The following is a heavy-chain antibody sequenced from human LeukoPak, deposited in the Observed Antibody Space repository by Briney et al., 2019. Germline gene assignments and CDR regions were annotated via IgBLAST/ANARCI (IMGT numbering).Heavy chain of an antibody. J-gene: IGHJ6*02. CDR1: GFTFTSYS. CDR2: ISGGGGST. CDR3: ARDQYGMDV. Sequence: GGSLRLSCAASGFTFTSYSMNWVRQAPGKGLEWVSTISGGGGSTYYADSVKGRFTISRDNSKNTLYLQMNSLRAEDTAVYYCARDQYGMDVWGQGTTVTVSS. V-gene: IGHV3-23*01.